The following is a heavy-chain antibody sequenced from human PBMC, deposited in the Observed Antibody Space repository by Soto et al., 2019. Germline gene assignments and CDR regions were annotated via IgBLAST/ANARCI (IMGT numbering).Heavy chain of an antibody. V-gene: IGHV3-23*01. D-gene: IGHD6-13*01. J-gene: IGHJ3*02. CDR3: AKDRRPARLLREAGRQLVPGAFDI. CDR2: ISGSGGST. CDR1: GFTFSSYA. Sequence: GGSLRLSCAASGFTFSSYAMCWVRQAPGKGLEWVSAISGSGGSTYYADSVKGRFTISRDNSKNTLYLQMNTLRAEDTAVYYCAKDRRPARLLREAGRQLVPGAFDIWGQGTMVTVSS.